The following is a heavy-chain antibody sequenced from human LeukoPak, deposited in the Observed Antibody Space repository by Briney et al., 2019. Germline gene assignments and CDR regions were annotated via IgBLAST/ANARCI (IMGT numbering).Heavy chain of an antibody. D-gene: IGHD3-10*01. J-gene: IGHJ4*02. CDR1: DFTFSNAW. V-gene: IGHV3-15*01. Sequence: PGGSLRLSCAASDFTFSNAWMSWVRQAPGKGLEWVGRIKSKTDGGTTDYAAPVKGRFTISRDDSKNTLYLQMNSLKTEDTAVYYCTTDSARSGRDYWGQGTLVTVSS. CDR2: IKSKTDGGTT. CDR3: TTDSARSGRDY.